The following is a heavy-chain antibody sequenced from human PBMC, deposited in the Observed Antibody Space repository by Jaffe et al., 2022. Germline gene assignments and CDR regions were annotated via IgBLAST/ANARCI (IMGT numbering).Heavy chain of an antibody. CDR1: GYTFTGYY. CDR2: INPNSGGT. CDR3: ARGQKYYYDSSGYYLDY. J-gene: IGHJ4*02. Sequence: QVQLVQSGAEVKKPGASVKVSCKASGYTFTGYYMHWVRQAPGQGLEWMGWINPNSGGTNYAQKFQGRVTMTRDTSISTAYMELSRLRSDDTAVYYCARGQKYYYDSSGYYLDYWGQGTLVTVSS. D-gene: IGHD3-22*01. V-gene: IGHV1-2*02.